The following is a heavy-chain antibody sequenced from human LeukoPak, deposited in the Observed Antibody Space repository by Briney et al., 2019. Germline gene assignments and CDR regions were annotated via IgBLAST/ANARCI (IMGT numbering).Heavy chain of an antibody. Sequence: SVKVSCKASGGTSSSYAISWVRQAPGQGLEWMGGIIPIFGTANYAQKFQGRVTITADESTSTAYMELSSLRSEDTAVYYCARTPPHLRFLEWFQNYYFDYWGQGTLVTVSS. D-gene: IGHD3-3*01. CDR1: GGTSSSYA. CDR3: ARTPPHLRFLEWFQNYYFDY. CDR2: IIPIFGTA. V-gene: IGHV1-69*13. J-gene: IGHJ4*02.